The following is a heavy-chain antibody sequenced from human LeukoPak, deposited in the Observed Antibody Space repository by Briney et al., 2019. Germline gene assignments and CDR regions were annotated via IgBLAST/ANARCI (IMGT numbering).Heavy chain of an antibody. V-gene: IGHV4-34*01. CDR3: ARDSRDVYLGFDY. D-gene: IGHD5-24*01. Sequence: SETLSLTCAVYGGSFSGYFWIWIRQPPGRGLEWIGEINHSGNTDYNPSLKSRVTISLDTSKAQFSLKVTSVTAADTAVYYCARDSRDVYLGFDYWGQGSPVTVSS. CDR1: GGSFSGYF. J-gene: IGHJ4*02. CDR2: INHSGNT.